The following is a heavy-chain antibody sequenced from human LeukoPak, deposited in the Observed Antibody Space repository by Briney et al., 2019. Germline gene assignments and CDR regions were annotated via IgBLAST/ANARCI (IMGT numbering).Heavy chain of an antibody. D-gene: IGHD2-2*02. V-gene: IGHV4-39*01. CDR1: GGSISSSSYY. CDR2: IYYSGST. Sequence: PSETLSLTCTVSGGSISSSSYYWGWIRQPPGKGLEWIGSIYYSGSTYYNPSLKSRVTISVDTSKNQFSLKLSSVTAADTAVYYCARHIVVPAAIPYYYYYGMDVWGQGTTVTVSS. CDR3: ARHIVVPAAIPYYYYYGMDV. J-gene: IGHJ6*02.